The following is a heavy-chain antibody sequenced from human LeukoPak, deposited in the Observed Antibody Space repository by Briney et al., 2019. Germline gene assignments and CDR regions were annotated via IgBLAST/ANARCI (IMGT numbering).Heavy chain of an antibody. D-gene: IGHD5-12*01. J-gene: IGHJ4*02. CDR2: ITSSSSTI. V-gene: IGHV3-48*01. CDR3: ARDSRYSGYDSNSFDY. Sequence: PGGSLRLSCAASGFSLSTYSMNWVRQAPGKGLEWVSYITSSSSTIYYADSVKGRFTISRDNAKNSLYLQMNSLRAEDTAVYYCARDSRYSGYDSNSFDYWGQGTLVTVSS. CDR1: GFSLSTYS.